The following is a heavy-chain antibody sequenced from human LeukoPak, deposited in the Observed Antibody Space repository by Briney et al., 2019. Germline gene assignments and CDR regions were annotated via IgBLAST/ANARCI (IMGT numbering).Heavy chain of an antibody. CDR2: FYGGGSA. D-gene: IGHD5/OR15-5a*01. V-gene: IGHV3-66*01. J-gene: IGHJ4*02. CDR3: ARSLSLYDRFDY. CDR1: GFTVSSNY. Sequence: GGSLRLSCAASGFTVSSNYMNWVRQAPGKGLEWVSIFYGGGSAYYADSVKGRFTISRDNSKNTLYLEMNSLRAEDTAVYYCARSLSLYDRFDYWGQGTLVTVSS.